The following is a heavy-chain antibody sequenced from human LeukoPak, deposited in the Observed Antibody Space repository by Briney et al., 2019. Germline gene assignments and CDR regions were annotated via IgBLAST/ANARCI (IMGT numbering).Heavy chain of an antibody. D-gene: IGHD6-6*01. J-gene: IGHJ4*02. V-gene: IGHV3-7*01. CDR3: ARVLTEYSSSSGGPFDY. CDR1: GFTFSSYW. CDR2: IKQDGSEK. Sequence: GGSLRLPCAASGFTFSSYWMSWVRQAPGKGLEWVANIKQDGSEKYYVDSVKGRFTISRDNAKNSLYLQMNSLRAEDTAVYYCARVLTEYSSSSGGPFDYWGQGTLVTVSS.